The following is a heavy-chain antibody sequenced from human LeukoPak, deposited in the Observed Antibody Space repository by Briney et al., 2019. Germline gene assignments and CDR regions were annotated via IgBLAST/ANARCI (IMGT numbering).Heavy chain of an antibody. CDR2: MNPNSGNT. V-gene: IGHV1-8*01. Sequence: ASVKVSCKASGYTFTSYDINWVRQATGQGLEWMGWMNPNSGNTGYAQKFQGRVTMTRNTSISTAYMELSSLRSEDTAVYYCARGLVVVPAAIASLNSYYYYYYGMDVWGQGTTVTVSS. CDR3: ARGLVVVPAAIASLNSYYYYYYGMDV. CDR1: GYTFTSYD. J-gene: IGHJ6*02. D-gene: IGHD2-2*01.